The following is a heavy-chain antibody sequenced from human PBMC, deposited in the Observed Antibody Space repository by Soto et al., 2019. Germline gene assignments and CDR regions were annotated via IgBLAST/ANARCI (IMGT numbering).Heavy chain of an antibody. V-gene: IGHV3-13*01. CDR1: GFTFSSYD. J-gene: IGHJ4*02. CDR3: ARAEGRASSPNPFDY. Sequence: GGSLRLSCAASGFTFSSYDMHWVRQATGKGLEWVSAIGTAGDTYYPGSVKGRFTISRENAKNSLYLQMNSLRAGDTAVYYCARAEGRASSPNPFDYWGQGTLVTVSS. CDR2: IGTAGDT. D-gene: IGHD6-13*01.